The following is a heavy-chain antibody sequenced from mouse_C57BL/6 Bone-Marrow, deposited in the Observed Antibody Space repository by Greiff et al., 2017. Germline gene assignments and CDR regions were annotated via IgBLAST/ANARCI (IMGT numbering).Heavy chain of an antibody. V-gene: IGHV5-17*01. D-gene: IGHD2-14*01. J-gene: IGHJ4*01. CDR2: ISSGSSTI. CDR1: GFTFSDYG. CDR3: ARARVHYYAMDY. Sequence: EVKVEESGGGLVKPGGSLKLSCAASGFTFSDYGMHWVRQAPEKGLEWVAYISSGSSTIYYADTVKGRFTISRDNAKNTLFLQMTSLRSEDTAMYYCARARVHYYAMDYWGQGTSVTVSS.